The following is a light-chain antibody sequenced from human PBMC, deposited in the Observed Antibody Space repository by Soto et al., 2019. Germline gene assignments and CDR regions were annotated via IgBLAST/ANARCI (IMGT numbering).Light chain of an antibody. CDR3: SSYTGTNTLV. Sequence: QSALTQPASVSGSPGQSITISCSGTSGDVGGYNYVSWYQQNPGKAPKLMIYEVSNRPLGVSDRFSGSKSGNTASLTISGLQAEDEADYYCSSYTGTNTLVFGGGTKLTVL. CDR2: EVS. V-gene: IGLV2-14*01. J-gene: IGLJ2*01. CDR1: SGDVGGYNY.